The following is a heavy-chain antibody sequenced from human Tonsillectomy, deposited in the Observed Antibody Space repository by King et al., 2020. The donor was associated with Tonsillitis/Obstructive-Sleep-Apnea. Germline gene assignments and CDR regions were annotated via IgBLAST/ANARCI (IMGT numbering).Heavy chain of an antibody. Sequence: VQLVESGEEVKKPGESLRISCKGSGYSFTTYWITWVRQMPGKGLEWMGRIDPSDSYTNYSPSFQGHVTISPDKSISTAYLQWSSLKASDSAMYYCATHVDTAMNTDDYWGQGTLVTVSS. CDR3: ATHVDTAMNTDDY. CDR1: GYSFTTYW. CDR2: IDPSDSYT. V-gene: IGHV5-10-1*03. D-gene: IGHD5-18*01. J-gene: IGHJ4*02.